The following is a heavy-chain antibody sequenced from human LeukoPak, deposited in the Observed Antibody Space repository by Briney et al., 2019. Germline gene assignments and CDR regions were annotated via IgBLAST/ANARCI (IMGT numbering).Heavy chain of an antibody. CDR1: GFTFSNAW. J-gene: IGHJ6*02. Sequence: GGSLRLSCAASGFTFSNAWMSWVRQAPGKGLEYVSAITDNGHSTYYANSVKGRFTISRDNSKNTLYLQMGSLRAEDMAVYYCARRVAATDYLGMDVWGQGTTVTVSS. V-gene: IGHV3-64*01. CDR3: ARRVAATDYLGMDV. CDR2: ITDNGHST. D-gene: IGHD4-11*01.